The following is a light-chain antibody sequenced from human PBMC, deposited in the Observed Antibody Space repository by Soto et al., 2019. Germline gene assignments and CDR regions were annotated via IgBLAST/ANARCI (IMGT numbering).Light chain of an antibody. J-gene: IGKJ1*01. CDR1: QSVSSSY. CDR2: GAS. Sequence: PGERATLSCRASQSVSSSYLAWYQQKPGQAPRLLIYGASSRATGIPDRFSGSGSGTDFTLTISRLEPEDFAVYYCQQYGSSPWTFGQGTKVDIK. CDR3: QQYGSSPWT. V-gene: IGKV3-20*01.